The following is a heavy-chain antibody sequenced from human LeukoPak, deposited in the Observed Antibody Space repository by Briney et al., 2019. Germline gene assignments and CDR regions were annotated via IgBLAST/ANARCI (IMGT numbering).Heavy chain of an antibody. CDR2: INPNSGGT. J-gene: IGHJ4*02. Sequence: GASVKVSCKASGYTFTGYYMHWVRQAPGQGREWMGWINPNSGGTNYAQKFQGRVTMTRDTCISTAYMELSRLRSDDTAVYYCAREVKSGSYYGGGYWGQGTLVTVSS. CDR1: GYTFTGYY. V-gene: IGHV1-2*02. D-gene: IGHD1-26*01. CDR3: AREVKSGSYYGGGY.